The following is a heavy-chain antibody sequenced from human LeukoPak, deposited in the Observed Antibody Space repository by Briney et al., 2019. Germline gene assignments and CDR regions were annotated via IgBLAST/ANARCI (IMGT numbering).Heavy chain of an antibody. Sequence: GESLKISCKGSGNSFTNYWIGWVRQMPGKGLEWMGIIYPGDSDTRYSPSFQGQVTISADKSISTAYLQWSSLKASDTAIYYCARLTPPAEMATMGDYWGQGTLVTVSS. J-gene: IGHJ4*02. V-gene: IGHV5-51*01. CDR1: GNSFTNYW. CDR2: IYPGDSDT. CDR3: ARLTPPAEMATMGDY. D-gene: IGHD5-24*01.